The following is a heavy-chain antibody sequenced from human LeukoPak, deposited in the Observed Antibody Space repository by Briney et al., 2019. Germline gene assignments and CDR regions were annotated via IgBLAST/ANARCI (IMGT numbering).Heavy chain of an antibody. V-gene: IGHV1-18*04. CDR3: AREGAGAMLTGYSQSFDI. D-gene: IGHD3-9*01. CDR1: GYTFTNYD. CDR2: ISPYNGNI. J-gene: IGHJ3*02. Sequence: ASVKVSCKASGYTFTNYDISWVRQAPGQGLQWMGWISPYNGNINYAQKVQGRLTMTTDTSTNTAYMELRSLTSDDTVVYYCAREGAGAMLTGYSQSFDIWGQGTMVTVSS.